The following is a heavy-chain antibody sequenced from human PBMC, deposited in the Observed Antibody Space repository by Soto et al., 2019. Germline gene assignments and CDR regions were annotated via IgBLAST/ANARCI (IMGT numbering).Heavy chain of an antibody. V-gene: IGHV3-23*01. CDR1: GFTFSSYA. Sequence: EVQLLESGGGLVQPGGSLRLSCAASGFTFSSYAMSWVRQAPGKGLEWVSAISGSGGSTYYADSVKGRFTISRDNFKNTPYLQMHSLKAEDTAVYYWEKDLQYDYHYCFDYWGQGTLVTVSS. CDR3: EKDLQYDYHYCFDY. J-gene: IGHJ4*01. D-gene: IGHD3-16*01. CDR2: ISGSGGST.